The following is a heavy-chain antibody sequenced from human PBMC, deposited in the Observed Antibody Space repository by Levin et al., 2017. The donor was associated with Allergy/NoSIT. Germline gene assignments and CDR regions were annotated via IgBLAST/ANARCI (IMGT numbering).Heavy chain of an antibody. Sequence: GGSLRLSCAASGFMFRTYGMHWVRQVPGKGPQWVAVVWHDGSQKYFADFVEGRFRVSRDTSKRTLYLEMNNLRVEDTAIYYCSRGTYGSVGELLPHFDLWGQGTLVTVSS. V-gene: IGHV3-33*01. J-gene: IGHJ4*02. CDR1: GFMFRTYG. D-gene: IGHD3-10*01. CDR3: SRGTYGSVGELLPHFDL. CDR2: VWHDGSQK.